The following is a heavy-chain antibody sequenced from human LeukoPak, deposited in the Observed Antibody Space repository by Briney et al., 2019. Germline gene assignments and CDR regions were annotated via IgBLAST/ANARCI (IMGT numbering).Heavy chain of an antibody. CDR1: GYTFTGYY. Sequence: ASVKVSCKASGYTFTGYYMHWVRQAPGQGLEWMGWINPSSGGTNYAQKFQGRVTMTRDTSISTAYMELSRLRSDDTAVYYCARLTYYDFWSGYNYAFDIWGQGTLVTVSS. CDR3: ARLTYYDFWSGYNYAFDI. CDR2: INPSSGGT. J-gene: IGHJ4*02. D-gene: IGHD3-3*01. V-gene: IGHV1-2*02.